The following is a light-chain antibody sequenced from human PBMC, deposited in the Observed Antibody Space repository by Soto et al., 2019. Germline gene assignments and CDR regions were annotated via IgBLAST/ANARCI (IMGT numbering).Light chain of an antibody. Sequence: QSALTQPASVSGSPGQSITISCTGTSNDVGGYAYVSWYQQYPGKAPKLVISEVSNRPSGVSHRFSGSRSGNTASLTISGLQAEDEADYYCSSFTSRFTFVFGTGTKLTVL. CDR3: SSFTSRFTFV. CDR1: SNDVGGYAY. J-gene: IGLJ1*01. V-gene: IGLV2-14*01. CDR2: EVS.